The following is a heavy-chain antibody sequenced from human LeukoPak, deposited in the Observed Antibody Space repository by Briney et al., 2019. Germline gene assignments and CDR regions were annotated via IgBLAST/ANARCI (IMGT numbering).Heavy chain of an antibody. CDR1: GGSISSYY. J-gene: IGHJ4*02. V-gene: IGHV4-59*08. CDR2: IYYSGST. D-gene: IGHD3-22*01. CDR3: ARVLDSSGYYGGEYYFDY. Sequence: SETLSLTCTVSGGSISSYYWSWIRQPPGKGLEWIGYIYYSGSTYYNPSLKSRVTISVDTSKNQFSLKLSSVTAADTAVYYCARVLDSSGYYGGEYYFDYWGQGTLVTVSS.